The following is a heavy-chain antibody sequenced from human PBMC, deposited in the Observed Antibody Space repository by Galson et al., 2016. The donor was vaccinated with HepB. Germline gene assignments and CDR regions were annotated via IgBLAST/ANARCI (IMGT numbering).Heavy chain of an antibody. CDR1: GDSINTGNYY. CDR3: ARDLTGPAFDI. Sequence: SETLSLTCTGSGDSINTGNYYWAWIRQPPGKGLEWIATIYYTGTTYYNPSLKSRLTISVDTSYNQFSLHLNSVTAADTAVYYCARDLTGPAFDIWSQGTVVTVSS. CDR2: IYYTGTT. V-gene: IGHV4-39*02. J-gene: IGHJ3*02.